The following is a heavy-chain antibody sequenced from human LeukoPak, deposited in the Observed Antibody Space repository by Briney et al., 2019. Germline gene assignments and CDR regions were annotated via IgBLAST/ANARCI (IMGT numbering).Heavy chain of an antibody. CDR1: GFTFSDYY. CDR3: ARDGCSSTSCRYHVSDAFDI. J-gene: IGHJ3*02. Sequence: GGSLRLSCAASGFTFSDYYMSWIRQAPGKGLEWVSYISSSGSTIYYADSVKGRFTISRDNAKNSLYLQMNSLRAEDTAVYYCARDGCSSTSCRYHVSDAFDIWGQGTMVTVSS. CDR2: ISSSGSTI. D-gene: IGHD2-2*01. V-gene: IGHV3-11*04.